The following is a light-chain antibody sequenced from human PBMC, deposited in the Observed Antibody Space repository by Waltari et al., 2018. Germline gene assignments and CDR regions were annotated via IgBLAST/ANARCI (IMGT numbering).Light chain of an antibody. CDR2: DVS. V-gene: IGLV2-8*01. CDR1: SSDVGDHDY. CDR3: SSYAGSNNLV. J-gene: IGLJ1*01. Sequence: QSALTQPPSASGSLGQSVTISCTGTSSDVGDHDYVSWFQQHPGKAPKLMIYDVSKRPSGVPDRLSGSKSGNTASLTVSGLQAEDEADYYCSSYAGSNNLVFGSGTKVTVL.